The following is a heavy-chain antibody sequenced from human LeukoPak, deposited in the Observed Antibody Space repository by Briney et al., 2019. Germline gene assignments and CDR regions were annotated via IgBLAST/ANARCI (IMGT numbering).Heavy chain of an antibody. CDR1: RGSISASIRSYY. D-gene: IGHD5-12*01. Sequence: PSENLSLTCTVSRGSISASIRSYYWSWLRQPPGKGLEWIGYISSSGSTNDNPSLRSRVTISVDTSKNQFFLNLSSVSAADTAVYYCARVPLGYSGAYYFDYWGPGTLVTVSP. J-gene: IGHJ4*02. CDR2: ISSSGST. CDR3: ARVPLGYSGAYYFDY. V-gene: IGHV4-4*09.